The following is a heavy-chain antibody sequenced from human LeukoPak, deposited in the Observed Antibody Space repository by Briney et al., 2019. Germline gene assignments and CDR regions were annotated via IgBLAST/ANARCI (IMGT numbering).Heavy chain of an antibody. V-gene: IGHV4-39*07. CDR3: ARDPRYSSSYYWYFDL. CDR1: GGSISSSSYY. CDR2: IYYSGST. D-gene: IGHD6-13*01. Sequence: SETLSLTCTVSGGSISSSSYYWGWIRQPPGKGLEWIGSIYYSGSTYYNPSLKSRVTISVDTSKNQFSLKLSSVTAADTAVYYCARDPRYSSSYYWYFDLWGRGTLVTVSS. J-gene: IGHJ2*01.